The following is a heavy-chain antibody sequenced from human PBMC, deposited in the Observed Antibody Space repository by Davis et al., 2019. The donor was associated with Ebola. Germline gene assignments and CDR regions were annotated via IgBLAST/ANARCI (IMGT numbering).Heavy chain of an antibody. J-gene: IGHJ3*02. Sequence: GESLKISCAASGFTFSSYAMSWVRQAPGERLEWVSAISGSGGSTYYADSVKGRFTISRDNAKNTRYLQMNSLRAEDTAVYYWAKDLERGDQLLSRSRAFDIWGQGTMVTVSS. CDR3: AKDLERGDQLLSRSRAFDI. CDR2: ISGSGGST. V-gene: IGHV3-23*01. D-gene: IGHD2-2*01. CDR1: GFTFSSYA.